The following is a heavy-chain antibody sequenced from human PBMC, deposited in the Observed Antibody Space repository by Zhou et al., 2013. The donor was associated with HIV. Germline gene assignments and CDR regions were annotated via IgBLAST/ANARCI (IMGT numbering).Heavy chain of an antibody. Sequence: QVQLQESGPGLVKTSETLSLSCTISGYPIRSGYYWGWIRQPPGKGLEWIGSIYHSGSTYYTPSLKSRVSISVDTSKNHFSLKLSSVTAADTAEYYCARERPAAPTWVLDVWGKGTTVTVSS. CDR3: ARERPAAPTWVLDV. CDR1: GYPIRSGYY. D-gene: IGHD2-2*01. J-gene: IGHJ6*04. CDR2: IYHSGST. V-gene: IGHV4-38-2*02.